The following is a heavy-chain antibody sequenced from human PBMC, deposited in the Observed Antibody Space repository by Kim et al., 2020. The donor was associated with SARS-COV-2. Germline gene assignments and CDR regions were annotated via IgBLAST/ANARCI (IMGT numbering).Heavy chain of an antibody. CDR3: AKGVTADATWQQLRDNWFDP. J-gene: IGHJ5*02. CDR2: IGGSADKT. Sequence: GGSLRLSCAASGFSFSTYPMSWVRQAPGKGLEWVSAIGGSADKTYHANSVRGRFTISRDNSKRTLYLQMKSLRVEDTAIYYCAKGVTADATWQQLRDNWFDPWGQGTLVIVSS. V-gene: IGHV3-23*01. CDR1: GFSFSTYP. D-gene: IGHD1-1*01.